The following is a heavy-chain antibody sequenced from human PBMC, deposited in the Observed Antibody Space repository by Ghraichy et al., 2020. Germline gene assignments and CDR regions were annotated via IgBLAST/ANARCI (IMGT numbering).Heavy chain of an antibody. Sequence: LSLTCAASGFTFSSYNMNWVRQAPGKGLEWVSYISGSGGTVYYADSVQGRFTIFRDNPENSVFLQMDTLRDEDTAVYYCARASGGSSSSKDYWGQGTLVTVSS. CDR3: ARASGGSSSSKDY. V-gene: IGHV3-48*02. J-gene: IGHJ4*02. CDR2: ISGSGGTV. CDR1: GFTFSSYN. D-gene: IGHD6-6*01.